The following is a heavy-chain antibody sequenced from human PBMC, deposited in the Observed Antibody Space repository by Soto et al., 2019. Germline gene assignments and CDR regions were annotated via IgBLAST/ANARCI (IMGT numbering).Heavy chain of an antibody. D-gene: IGHD2-21*02. V-gene: IGHV1-69*06. J-gene: IGHJ4*02. CDR1: GGIFSSNT. CDR2: IIPLFGTA. Sequence: QVYLVQSGAEVKKPGSSVKISCKASGGIFSSNTINWVRQAAGQGLEWMGGIIPLFGTANYAEKFQGRVTITADKSTKTEYMELTSLRSEDTAVYYCASKADCGGDCYPFDSWGQGTLVTVSS. CDR3: ASKADCGGDCYPFDS.